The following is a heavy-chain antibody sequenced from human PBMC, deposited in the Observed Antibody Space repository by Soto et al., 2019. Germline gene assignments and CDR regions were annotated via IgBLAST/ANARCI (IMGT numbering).Heavy chain of an antibody. Sequence: QVQLVQSAPELTKPGASVKVSCRVSGHISGHYGISWVRLRAGQGLEWMGWISAHRGHTNYAHKFRGRVTMTTDPATATVSMELPNLISDDTAVYFCAREGDQWDQRFCDNWGQGTLVTVSS. CDR2: ISAHRGHT. CDR3: AREGDQWDQRFCDN. CDR1: GHISGHYG. J-gene: IGHJ4*02. D-gene: IGHD1-26*01. V-gene: IGHV1-18*01.